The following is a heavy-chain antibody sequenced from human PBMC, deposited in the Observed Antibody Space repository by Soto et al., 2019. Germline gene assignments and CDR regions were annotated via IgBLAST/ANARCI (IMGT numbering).Heavy chain of an antibody. J-gene: IGHJ4*02. CDR3: ANFPGGGRLYYFAY. D-gene: IGHD1-26*01. V-gene: IGHV3-23*01. Sequence: QPGGSLRLSCAASGFTFSRSAMSWVRQAPGKGLEWLSAISYSSESIYYADSVKGRLTISRDNSKNTLYLQMDSLRAEDTAVYYCANFPGGGRLYYFAYWGQGTLVTVSS. CDR2: ISYSSESI. CDR1: GFTFSRSA.